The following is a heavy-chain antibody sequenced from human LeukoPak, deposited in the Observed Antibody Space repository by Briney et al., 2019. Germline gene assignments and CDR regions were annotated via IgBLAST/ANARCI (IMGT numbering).Heavy chain of an antibody. Sequence: SGGSLRLSCAASGFIFTNYFMSWVRQAPGKGLEWVGFIRSKAYGGTTEYAASVKGRFTISRDDSKSIAYLQMISLKTEDTAVYYCARDGMVTTWFDYWGQGTLVTVSS. CDR1: GFIFTNYF. V-gene: IGHV3-49*04. CDR2: IRSKAYGGTT. J-gene: IGHJ4*02. D-gene: IGHD4-17*01. CDR3: ARDGMVTTWFDY.